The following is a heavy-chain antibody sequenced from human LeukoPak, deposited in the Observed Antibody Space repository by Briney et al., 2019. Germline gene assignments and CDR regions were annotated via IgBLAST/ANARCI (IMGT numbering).Heavy chain of an antibody. CDR3: ARSHCSSTSCYRNWFDP. J-gene: IGHJ5*02. Sequence: SETLSLTCTVSGGSISSHYWSWIRQPPGVGLEWIGYIYYSGSPNYNPSLNSRVPIPVNTSRNQFSLKRTSMTAADTAVYYCARSHCSSTSCYRNWFDPWGQGTLVTVSS. CDR2: IYYSGSP. D-gene: IGHD2-2*01. CDR1: GGSISSHY. V-gene: IGHV4-59*11.